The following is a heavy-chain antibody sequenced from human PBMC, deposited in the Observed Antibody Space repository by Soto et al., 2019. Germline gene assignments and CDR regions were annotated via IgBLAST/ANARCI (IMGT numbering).Heavy chain of an antibody. V-gene: IGHV1-18*04. CDR1: GYTFTGNG. D-gene: IGHD3-22*01. CDR2: ISAYNGNT. CDR3: ARDKTYFVFSGYEPQRYYFDY. J-gene: IGHJ4*02. Sequence: AAGKLCCKASGYTFTGNGISWGRPAPGQGLEWMGWISAYNGNTNYAQKLQGRVTMTTDTSTSTAYMELRSLRSDDTAVYYCARDKTYFVFSGYEPQRYYFDYRGKGTLVTVSA.